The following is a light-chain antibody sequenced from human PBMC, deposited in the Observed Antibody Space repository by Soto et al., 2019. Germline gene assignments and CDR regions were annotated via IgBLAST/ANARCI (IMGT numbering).Light chain of an antibody. J-gene: IGLJ2*01. V-gene: IGLV8-61*01. CDR1: SGSVSTSYY. Sequence: TVVTQEPSFSVSPGGTVTLTCGLSSGSVSTSYYPSWYQQTPGQAPRTLIYSTKTRSSGVPDRFSGSILGNKAALTITGAQADDESNYYCVLYMGSGISVFGGGTKLTVL. CDR3: VLYMGSGISV. CDR2: STK.